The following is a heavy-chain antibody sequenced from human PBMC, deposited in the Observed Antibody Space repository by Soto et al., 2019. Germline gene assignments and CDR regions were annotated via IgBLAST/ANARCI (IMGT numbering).Heavy chain of an antibody. CDR2: IYYTGST. CDR3: ARAFRIAVAVFGWFDP. V-gene: IGHV4-31*03. CDR1: GGSVSSGGYY. J-gene: IGHJ5*02. D-gene: IGHD6-19*01. Sequence: QVQLQESGPGLVKPSQTLSLTCTVSGGSVSSGGYYWSWIRQHPGKGLEWIGYIYYTGSTYYNPSLKSRLTISVDTSRNQFSLKLSSVTASDTAVYYCARAFRIAVAVFGWFDPWGQGTLVTVSS.